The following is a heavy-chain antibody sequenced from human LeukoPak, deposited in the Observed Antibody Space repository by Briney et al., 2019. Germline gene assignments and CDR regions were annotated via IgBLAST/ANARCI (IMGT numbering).Heavy chain of an antibody. J-gene: IGHJ6*02. Sequence: SETLSLTCAVYGGSFSGYYWNWIRQPPGKGLEWIGEINHSGNTNYNPSLKSRVTMSTDTSKNQFSLKLSSVTAADTAVYYCVVVVAAPRFYYGMDVWGQGTTVTVSS. D-gene: IGHD2-15*01. V-gene: IGHV4-34*03. CDR3: VVVVAAPRFYYGMDV. CDR2: INHSGNT. CDR1: GGSFSGYY.